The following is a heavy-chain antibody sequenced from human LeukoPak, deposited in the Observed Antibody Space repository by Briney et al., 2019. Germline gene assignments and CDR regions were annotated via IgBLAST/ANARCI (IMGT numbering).Heavy chain of an antibody. D-gene: IGHD1/OR15-1a*01. J-gene: IGHJ3*02. CDR2: IYHSGNT. CDR1: GGSISSYY. Sequence: SETLSLTCAVSGGSISSYYWSWIRQSPGKGLEWIAYIYHSGNTNYNPSFKSRVTISVDTSKNQFSLKLTSVAAADTAIYYCARQPSGTAAFDIWGQETMVTVSS. V-gene: IGHV4-59*08. CDR3: ARQPSGTAAFDI.